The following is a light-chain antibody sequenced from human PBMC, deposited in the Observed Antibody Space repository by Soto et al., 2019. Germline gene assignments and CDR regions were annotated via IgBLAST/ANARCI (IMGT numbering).Light chain of an antibody. CDR2: GAS. CDR1: QSVSSN. Sequence: EIVMTQSPATLSVSPGERATFSCMASQSVSSNLAWYQQNPGQAPRLLIYGASIRATGIPARFSGSGSGTEFTLTISSLQSEDFAVYYCQHYNNWPPWTFGQGTKADI. V-gene: IGKV3-15*01. J-gene: IGKJ1*01. CDR3: QHYNNWPPWT.